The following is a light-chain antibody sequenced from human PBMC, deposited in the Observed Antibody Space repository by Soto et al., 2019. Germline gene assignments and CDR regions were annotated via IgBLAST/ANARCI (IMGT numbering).Light chain of an antibody. CDR1: QSVSSN. CDR3: QQYNNWPPAYT. J-gene: IGKJ2*01. CDR2: GAS. Sequence: IVMTQSPATLSVSPGERATLSCRASQSVSSNLACYQQKPGQAPRLLIYGASTRATGIPARFSGSGSGTEFTLTISSLQSEDFAVYYCQQYNNWPPAYTFGQGTKLEIK. V-gene: IGKV3-15*01.